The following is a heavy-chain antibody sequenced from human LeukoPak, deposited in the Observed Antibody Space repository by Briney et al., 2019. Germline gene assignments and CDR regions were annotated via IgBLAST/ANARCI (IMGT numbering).Heavy chain of an antibody. D-gene: IGHD2-21*02. J-gene: IGHJ4*02. Sequence: GGSLRLSCAASGFTFSNAWMSWVRQAPGKGLEWVGRIKSKTDDGTTDYAAPVKGRFTISRDDSKNTLYLQMNSLKTDDTAVYYCAKVKSVTRYYFDYWGQGTLVTVSS. CDR2: IKSKTDDGTT. CDR1: GFTFSNAW. V-gene: IGHV3-15*01. CDR3: AKVKSVTRYYFDY.